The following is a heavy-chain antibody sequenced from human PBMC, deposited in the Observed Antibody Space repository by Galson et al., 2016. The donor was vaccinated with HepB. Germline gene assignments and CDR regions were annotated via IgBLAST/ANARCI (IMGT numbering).Heavy chain of an antibody. CDR2: IYPGDSDT. Sequence: QSGAEVKKPGESLKISCKDSGDKFSLYWIGWVRQMPGKGLEWMGIIYPGDSDTRYSPSFQGQVTISVDKSINTAYLQWGSLKASDTAMYYCARHLECVNSFAEDYDSTVSGPPPCVALEIWGQGTMVTVSS. CDR1: GDKFSLYW. CDR3: ARHLECVNSFAEDYDSTVSGPPPCVALEI. J-gene: IGHJ3*02. D-gene: IGHD3-22*01. V-gene: IGHV5-51*01.